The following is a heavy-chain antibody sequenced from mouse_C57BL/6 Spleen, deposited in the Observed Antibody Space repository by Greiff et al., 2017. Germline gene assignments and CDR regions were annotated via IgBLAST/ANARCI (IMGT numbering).Heavy chain of an antibody. CDR2: INPSSGYT. CDR3: ARSSYYFGSTYLDY. CDR1: GYTFTSYT. Sequence: QVQLQQSGAELARPGASVKMSCKASGYTFTSYTMHWVKQRPGQGLEWIGYINPSSGYTKYNQKFKDKAKLTADKSSSTAYMQLSSLTSEDSAVYYCARSSYYFGSTYLDYWGQGTTLTVAS. D-gene: IGHD1-1*01. J-gene: IGHJ2*01. V-gene: IGHV1-4*01.